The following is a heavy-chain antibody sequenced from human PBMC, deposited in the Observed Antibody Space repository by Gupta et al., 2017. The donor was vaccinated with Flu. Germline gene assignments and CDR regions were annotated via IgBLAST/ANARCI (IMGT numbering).Heavy chain of an antibody. J-gene: IGHJ5*02. D-gene: IGHD7-27*01. V-gene: IGHV4-31*03. CDR1: GASISDRDYY. CDR3: ARAILWADP. Sequence: QVQLQESGPGLVKPSQTLSLTCTVSGASISDRDYYWTWIRQFPGGGLEWIGNIYYRGTTYYNPALKSRLTMTVDTSKNQFSLKLRSVTAADTAVYYCARAILWADPWGPGTLVTVSS. CDR2: IYYRGTT.